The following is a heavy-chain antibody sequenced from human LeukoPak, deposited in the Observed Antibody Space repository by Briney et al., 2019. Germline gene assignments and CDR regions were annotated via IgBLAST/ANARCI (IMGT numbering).Heavy chain of an antibody. Sequence: GESLKIPCKGSGYSFTSYWIGWVRQMPGKGLEWMGIIYPGDSDTRYSPSFQGQVTISADKSISTAYLQWGSLKASDTAMYYCARQGSSWPNWFDPWGQGTLVTVSS. D-gene: IGHD6-13*01. CDR1: GYSFTSYW. J-gene: IGHJ5*02. CDR2: IYPGDSDT. CDR3: ARQGSSWPNWFDP. V-gene: IGHV5-51*01.